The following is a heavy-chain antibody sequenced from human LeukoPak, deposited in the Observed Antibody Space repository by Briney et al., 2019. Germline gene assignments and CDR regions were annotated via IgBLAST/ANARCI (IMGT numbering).Heavy chain of an antibody. J-gene: IGHJ5*02. CDR2: ISSSGGTI. CDR1: GFTFSSYS. Sequence: GGSLRLXCAASGFTFSSYSMNWVRQAPGKGLEWVSYISSSGGTIYYADSVKGRFTISRDNAKNSLYLQMNSLRAEDTAVYYCARDLRGYCSGTSCYDNWFDPWGQGTLVTVSS. V-gene: IGHV3-48*01. D-gene: IGHD2-2*03. CDR3: ARDLRGYCSGTSCYDNWFDP.